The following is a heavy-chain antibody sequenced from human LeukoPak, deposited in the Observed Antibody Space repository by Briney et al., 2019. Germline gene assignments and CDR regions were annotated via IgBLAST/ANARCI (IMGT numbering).Heavy chain of an antibody. D-gene: IGHD6-13*01. CDR2: ISAYNGNT. V-gene: IGHV1-18*01. J-gene: IGHJ4*02. CDR1: GYTVTSYG. Sequence: ASVKVSCKASGYTVTSYGISWVRQAPGQGLEWMGWISAYNGNTNYAQKLQGRVTMTTDTSTSTAYMELRSLRSDDTAVYYCARMAYSSSLYSFYIDYWGQGTLVTVSS. CDR3: ARMAYSSSLYSFYIDY.